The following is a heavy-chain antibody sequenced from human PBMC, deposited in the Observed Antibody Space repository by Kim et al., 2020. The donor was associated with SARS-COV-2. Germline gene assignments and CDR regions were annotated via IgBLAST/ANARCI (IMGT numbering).Heavy chain of an antibody. Sequence: KGRFTISRDDSKSIAYLQMNSLKTEDTAVYYCTRDQPDYDFWSGRYGMDVWGQGTTVTVSS. CDR3: TRDQPDYDFWSGRYGMDV. D-gene: IGHD3-3*01. V-gene: IGHV3-49*02. J-gene: IGHJ6*02.